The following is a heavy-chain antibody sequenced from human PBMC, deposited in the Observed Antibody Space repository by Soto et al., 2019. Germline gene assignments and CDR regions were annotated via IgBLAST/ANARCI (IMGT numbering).Heavy chain of an antibody. CDR2: IYYSGST. Sequence: QVQLQESGPGLVKPSQTLSLTCTVSGGSISSGGYYWSWMRQHPGKGLEWIGYIYYSGSTYYNPSLKSRVTISVDTSKNQFSLKLSSVTAADTAVYYCARGLPNYDILTGYYTNSAFDYWGQGTLVTVSS. CDR3: ARGLPNYDILTGYYTNSAFDY. CDR1: GGSISSGGYY. D-gene: IGHD3-9*01. J-gene: IGHJ4*02. V-gene: IGHV4-31*03.